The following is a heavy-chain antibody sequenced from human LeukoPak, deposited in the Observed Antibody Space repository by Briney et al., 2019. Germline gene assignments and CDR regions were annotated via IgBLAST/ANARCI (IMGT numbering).Heavy chain of an antibody. V-gene: IGHV4-34*01. D-gene: IGHD1-7*01. Sequence: SETLSLTCAVYGGSFSGYYWSWIRQPLGKGLEWIGEINHSGSTNSNPSLKSRVTISVDTSKNQFSLKLSSVTAADTAVYYCARGITGTTHYYFDYWGQGTLVTVSS. CDR3: ARGITGTTHYYFDY. CDR2: INHSGST. CDR1: GGSFSGYY. J-gene: IGHJ4*02.